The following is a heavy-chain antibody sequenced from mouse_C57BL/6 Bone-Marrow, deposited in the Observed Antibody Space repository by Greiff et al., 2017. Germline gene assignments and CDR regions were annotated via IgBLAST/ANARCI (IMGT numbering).Heavy chain of an antibody. CDR2: IDPNSGGT. CDR3: ARGGLRRRKNAMDY. V-gene: IGHV1-72*01. Sequence: QVQLKQPGAELVKPGASVKLSCKASGYTFTSYWMHWVKQRPGRGLEWIGRIDPNSGGTKYTEKFKSKATLTVDKPSSTAYMQLSSLTSEDSAVYYCARGGLRRRKNAMDYWGQGTSVTVSS. CDR1: GYTFTSYW. D-gene: IGHD2-4*01. J-gene: IGHJ4*01.